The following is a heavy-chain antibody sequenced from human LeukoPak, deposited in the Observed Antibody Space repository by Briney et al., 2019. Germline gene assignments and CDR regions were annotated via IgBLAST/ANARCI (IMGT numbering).Heavy chain of an antibody. CDR1: GFTFDDYA. J-gene: IGHJ4*02. V-gene: IGHV3-9*01. CDR3: ATSSGDYVWGSFDY. Sequence: SLRLSCAASGFTFDDYAMHWVRQAPGKGLEWVSGISWNSGSIGYADSVKGRFTISRDNAKNSPYLQMNSLRAEDTALYYCATSSGDYVWGSFDYWGQGTLVTVSS. D-gene: IGHD3-16*01. CDR2: ISWNSGSI.